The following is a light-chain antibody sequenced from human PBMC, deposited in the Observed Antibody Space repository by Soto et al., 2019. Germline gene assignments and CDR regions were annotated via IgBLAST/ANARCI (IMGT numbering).Light chain of an antibody. J-gene: IGLJ2*01. Sequence: QSALTQPASVSGSPGQSITISCTGTSSDVGGYNYVSWYQQHPGKAHKLMIYDVSNRPSGVSNRFSGSKSGNTASLTISGLQAEDEGDYYCSSYTSSSTLVFGGGTKLTVL. CDR1: SSDVGGYNY. CDR2: DVS. V-gene: IGLV2-14*01. CDR3: SSYTSSSTLV.